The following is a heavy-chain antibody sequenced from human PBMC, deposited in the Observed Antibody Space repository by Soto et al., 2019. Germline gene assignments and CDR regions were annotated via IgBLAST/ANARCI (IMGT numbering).Heavy chain of an antibody. Sequence: GSLRLSCAASGFAFSSYWMHWVRLTPGKGLVWVSRINSDGSFTSYADSVKGRFTISRDNAKNTLYLQMNSLRAEDTAVYYCVTLRYYYDSSGYYPWTGFDNWGQRTLVTVSS. V-gene: IGHV3-74*01. CDR3: VTLRYYYDSSGYYPWTGFDN. J-gene: IGHJ4*02. D-gene: IGHD3-22*01. CDR2: INSDGSFT. CDR1: GFAFSSYW.